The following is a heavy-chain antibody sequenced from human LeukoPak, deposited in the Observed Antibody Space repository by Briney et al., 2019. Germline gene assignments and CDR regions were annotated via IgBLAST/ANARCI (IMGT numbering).Heavy chain of an antibody. CDR3: AKDKDRGYSYGYFHY. CDR2: ISWNSGSI. CDR1: GFTFNSYN. J-gene: IGHJ4*02. Sequence: GGSLRLSCAASGFTFNSYNMHWVRQAPGKGLEWVSGISWNSGSIGYADSVKGRFTISRDNAKNSLYLQMNSLRAEDMALYYCAKDKDRGYSYGYFHYWGQGTLVTVSS. D-gene: IGHD5-18*01. V-gene: IGHV3-9*03.